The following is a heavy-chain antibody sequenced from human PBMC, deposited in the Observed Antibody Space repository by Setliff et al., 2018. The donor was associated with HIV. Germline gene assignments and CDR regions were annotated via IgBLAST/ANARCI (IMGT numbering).Heavy chain of an antibody. V-gene: IGHV4-31*03. D-gene: IGHD6-19*01. CDR1: GASISSGGYY. CDR2: IYYTGNT. Sequence: SETLSLTCTVSGASISSGGYYGSWIRRHPGRGLEFIGSIYYTGNTYYSQSLEGRVVISVDTSKNPFSLRLTSVTAAATAVYYWARVADGWYADYWGQGTLVTV. J-gene: IGHJ4*02. CDR3: ARVADGWYADY.